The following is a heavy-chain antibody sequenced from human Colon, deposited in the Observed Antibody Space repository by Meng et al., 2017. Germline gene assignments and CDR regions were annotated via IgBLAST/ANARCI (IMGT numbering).Heavy chain of an antibody. CDR2: IYYSGST. CDR1: GGSISTGGYY. D-gene: IGHD1-26*01. Sequence: HVPLQESGPGLVKPSHTLSLTCTVSGGSISTGGYYWSWIRQLPGKGLEWIGYIYYSGSTYYNPSLRSLVSISVDTSKNQFSLRLTSVTAADTAVYYCARVRRSGDDFDYWGQGTLVTVSS. CDR3: ARVRRSGDDFDY. V-gene: IGHV4-31*01. J-gene: IGHJ4*02.